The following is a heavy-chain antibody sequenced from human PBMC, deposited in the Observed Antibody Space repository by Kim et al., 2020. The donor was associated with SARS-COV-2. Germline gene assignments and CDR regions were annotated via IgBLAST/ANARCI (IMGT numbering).Heavy chain of an antibody. CDR1: GFTFSSYS. CDR3: ARSGNDYGGSSFHY. Sequence: GGSLRLSCAASGFTFSSYSMNWVRQAPGKGLEWVSSISSSSSYIYYADSVKGRFTISRDNAKNSLYLQMNSLRAEDTAVYYCARSGNDYGGSSFHYWGQGTLVTVSS. D-gene: IGHD4-17*01. J-gene: IGHJ4*02. CDR2: ISSSSSYI. V-gene: IGHV3-21*01.